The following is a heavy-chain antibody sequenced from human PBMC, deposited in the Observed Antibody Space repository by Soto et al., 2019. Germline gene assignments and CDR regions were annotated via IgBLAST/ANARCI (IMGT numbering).Heavy chain of an antibody. D-gene: IGHD7-27*01. J-gene: IGHJ4*02. V-gene: IGHV4-34*01. Sequence: VQLQQWGAGLLKPSETLSLTCAVYGGSFSGYYWSWIRQPPGKGLEWIGEINHSGSTNYNPSLTSRVTISLDTSRHQFSLKLRSVTASDTAVYYCSRVWGRIFDYCGQGTLVTVSS. CDR1: GGSFSGYY. CDR3: SRVWGRIFDY. CDR2: INHSGST.